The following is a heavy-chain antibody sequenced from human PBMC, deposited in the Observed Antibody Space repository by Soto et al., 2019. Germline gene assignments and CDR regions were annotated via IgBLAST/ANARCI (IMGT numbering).Heavy chain of an antibody. V-gene: IGHV3-33*01. D-gene: IGHD1-1*01. CDR3: ARIQLDTIMALDY. J-gene: IGHJ4*02. CDR2: VWSNGNLK. CDR1: GFTFDAYG. Sequence: QVQLVESGGGVVQPGGSLRLSCAASGFTFDAYGFHWVRQAPGKGLEWVAVVWSNGNLKYYADSVKGRFTISRDSSKSALNLQMNSLRADDTAVYYCARIQLDTIMALDYWGQGTLVTVFS.